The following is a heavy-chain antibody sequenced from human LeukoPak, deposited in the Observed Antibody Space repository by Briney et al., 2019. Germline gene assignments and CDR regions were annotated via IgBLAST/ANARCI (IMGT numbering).Heavy chain of an antibody. J-gene: IGHJ6*03. D-gene: IGHD1-26*01. CDR2: ISWNSGSI. V-gene: IGHV3-9*01. CDR1: GFTFDDYA. CDR3: AKDESGSYYYYYMDV. Sequence: QTGGSLRLSCAASGFTFDDYAMHWVRQAPGKGLEWASGISWNSGSIGYADSVKGRFTISRDNAKNSLYLQMNSLRAEDTALYYCAKDESGSYYYYYMDVWGKGTTVTISS.